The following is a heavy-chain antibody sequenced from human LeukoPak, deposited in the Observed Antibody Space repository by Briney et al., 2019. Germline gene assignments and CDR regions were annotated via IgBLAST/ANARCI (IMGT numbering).Heavy chain of an antibody. Sequence: GGSLRLSCAASGFTFNNYWMHWVRQAPGKGLVWVARINSDGSSTSYADSVKGRFTISRDNAKNTLYLQMNSLRVEDTAVYYCARDLGRVGATNAFDIWGQGTKVIVSS. CDR1: GFTFNNYW. V-gene: IGHV3-74*01. D-gene: IGHD1-26*01. J-gene: IGHJ3*02. CDR3: ARDLGRVGATNAFDI. CDR2: INSDGSST.